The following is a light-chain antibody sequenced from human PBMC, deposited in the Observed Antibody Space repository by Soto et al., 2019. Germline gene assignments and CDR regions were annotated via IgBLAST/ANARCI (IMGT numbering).Light chain of an antibody. V-gene: IGKV3-11*01. CDR3: QQRSKWPRT. CDR2: GAS. J-gene: IGKJ1*01. CDR1: QSISSY. Sequence: EIVLTQSPATLSLSPGERATLSCRASQSISSYLDWYQQKPGQAPRLLIYGASKRATGIPARFSGSGSGTDFTLTISSLEPEDFAVYYCQQRSKWPRTFGQGTKLEIK.